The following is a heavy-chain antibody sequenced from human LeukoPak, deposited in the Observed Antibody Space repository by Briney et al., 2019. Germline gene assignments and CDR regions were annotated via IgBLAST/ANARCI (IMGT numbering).Heavy chain of an antibody. J-gene: IGHJ4*02. CDR1: GGSISTYY. V-gene: IGHV4-59*12. D-gene: IGHD5-24*01. Sequence: SETLSLTCSVSGGSISTYYWSWIRQPPGKGLGWIGYIYYRGGANYNPSLQSRVTISVDTSKNQFSLKVTSVTAADTAVYYCARYDVDMATNNWGERTLVTVSS. CDR3: ARYDVDMATNN. CDR2: IYYRGGA.